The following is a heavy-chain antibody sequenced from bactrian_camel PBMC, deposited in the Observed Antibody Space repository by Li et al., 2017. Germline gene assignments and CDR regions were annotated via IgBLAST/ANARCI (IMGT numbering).Heavy chain of an antibody. V-gene: IGHV3S31*01. D-gene: IGHD1*01. CDR1: GFTSSNYA. CDR2: IISGGGRT. J-gene: IGHJ4*01. CDR3: AADRLVCLRSDTRGSGPT. Sequence: VQLVESGGGLVQPGGSLTLSCAASGFTSSNYAMAWVRLAPGRAPERVAGIISGGGRTYYRDSVKGRFTISHDAVKNTVYLQMKSLKPEDTAMYYCAADRLVCLRSDTRGSGPTGARGPRSPSPQ.